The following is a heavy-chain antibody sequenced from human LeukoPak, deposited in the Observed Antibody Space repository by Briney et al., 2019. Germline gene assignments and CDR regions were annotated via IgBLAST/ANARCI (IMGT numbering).Heavy chain of an antibody. CDR1: GFTFCTYD. V-gene: IGHV3-30*02. D-gene: IGHD3-9*01. CDR3: LKRGETGYGFRFDS. Sequence: GGSLRLSCAASGFTFCTYDMHWVREAPGKGREWVAFMLCYRSFESYVASLKGRFTITRDNSKKTLYVQMKSLRPEDTAVDYCLKRGETGYGFRFDSWGQGTLVIVSS. J-gene: IGHJ4*02. CDR2: MLCYRSFE.